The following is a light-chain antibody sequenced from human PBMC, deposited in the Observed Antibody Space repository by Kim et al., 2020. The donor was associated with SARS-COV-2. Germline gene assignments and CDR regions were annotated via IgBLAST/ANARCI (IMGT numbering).Light chain of an antibody. Sequence: DIQMTQSPSSLSASVGDGVTITCRASQAMRNHIAWYQQKAGEVPKVLIHAASAVHSGVPSRFSGSGSGTDFTLTISSLQPEDVATYYCHQYASAPWTFGQGTKVDIK. J-gene: IGKJ1*01. CDR3: HQYASAPWT. CDR2: AAS. CDR1: QAMRNH. V-gene: IGKV1-27*01.